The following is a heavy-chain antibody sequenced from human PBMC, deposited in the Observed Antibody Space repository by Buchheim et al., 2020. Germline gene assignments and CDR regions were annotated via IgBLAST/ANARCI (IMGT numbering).Heavy chain of an antibody. CDR1: GSTFNNYA. V-gene: IGHV3-30*18. CDR3: AKDLDQLPPGSGMDV. Sequence: QVQLVESGGGVVQPGRSLRLSCAASGSTFNNYAIHWVRQAPGKGLEWVAVIAYEGTNKYYGDSVKGRFTISRDNSRNTVYLQMNSLRVDDTAVYYCAKDLDQLPPGSGMDVWGQGTT. CDR2: IAYEGTNK. J-gene: IGHJ6*02. D-gene: IGHD3/OR15-3a*01.